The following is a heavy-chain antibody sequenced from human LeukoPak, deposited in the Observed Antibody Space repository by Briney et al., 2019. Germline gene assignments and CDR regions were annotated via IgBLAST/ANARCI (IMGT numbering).Heavy chain of an antibody. Sequence: PSETLSLTCAVSGYSISSGYYWGWIRQPPGKGLEWIGSIYHSGSTYYNPSLKSRVTISVDTSKNQFSLKLSSVTAADTAVYYCARDLRYSGGWFDPWGQGTLVTVSS. D-gene: IGHD1-26*01. CDR1: GYSISSGYY. J-gene: IGHJ5*02. V-gene: IGHV4-38-2*02. CDR2: IYHSGST. CDR3: ARDLRYSGGWFDP.